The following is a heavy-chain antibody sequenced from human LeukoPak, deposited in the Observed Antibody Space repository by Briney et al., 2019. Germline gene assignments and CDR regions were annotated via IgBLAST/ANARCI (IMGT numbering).Heavy chain of an antibody. CDR2: INPSGGST. CDR3: ARALPHRRLMDTTMEQHWFDP. J-gene: IGHJ5*02. CDR1: GYIFTSYF. V-gene: IGHV1-46*01. D-gene: IGHD5-18*01. Sequence: ASVKDSCKASGYIFTSYFMHWVRQAPGQGLEWMGLINPSGGSTRYAQKFQGRVTMTRDMSTSTAYMELSSLRSEDTAVYYCARALPHRRLMDTTMEQHWFDPWGQGTLVTVSS.